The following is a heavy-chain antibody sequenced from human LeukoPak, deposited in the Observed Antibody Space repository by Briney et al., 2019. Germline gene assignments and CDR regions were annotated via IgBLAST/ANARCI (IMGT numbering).Heavy chain of an antibody. CDR1: GGSISNYY. CDR3: ARHSGTYPHYFDY. D-gene: IGHD1-26*01. V-gene: IGHV4-59*08. Sequence: KPSETLSLTCTVSGGSISNYYWSWIRQPPGKGLEWIAFIYYIGTTHYNPSLKSRVTMSVDTSNNQFSLKLSFVTAADTAIYYCARHSGTYPHYFDYWGQGTLVTVSS. J-gene: IGHJ4*02. CDR2: IYYIGTT.